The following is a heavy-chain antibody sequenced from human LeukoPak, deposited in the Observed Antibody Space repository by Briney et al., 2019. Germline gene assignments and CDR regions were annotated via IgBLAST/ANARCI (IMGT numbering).Heavy chain of an antibody. CDR1: GFTFSDFW. Sequence: GGSLRLSCAASGFTFSDFWMGWVRQAPGKGLEWGANINQDGSENYYVDSVNGQFTISRDNAKNSLYLQMNSLRAEDAAVYYCTKGSSNHYWGQGTMVTVST. D-gene: IGHD4-11*01. CDR2: INQDGSEN. V-gene: IGHV3-7*01. J-gene: IGHJ4*02. CDR3: TKGSSNHY.